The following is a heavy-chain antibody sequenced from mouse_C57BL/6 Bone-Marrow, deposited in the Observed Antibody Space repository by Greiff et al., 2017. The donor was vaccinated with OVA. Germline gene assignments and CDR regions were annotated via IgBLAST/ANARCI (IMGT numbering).Heavy chain of an antibody. J-gene: IGHJ4*01. V-gene: IGHV1-81*01. D-gene: IGHD1-1*01. Sequence: QVQLQQSGAELARPGASVKLSCKASGYTFTSYGISWVKQRTGQGLEWIGEIYPRSGNTYYNEKFKGKATLTADKSSSTAYMELRSLTSEDSAVYFCAAIYYYGSSCYYYAMDYWGQGTSVTVSS. CDR3: AAIYYYGSSCYYYAMDY. CDR1: GYTFTSYG. CDR2: IYPRSGNT.